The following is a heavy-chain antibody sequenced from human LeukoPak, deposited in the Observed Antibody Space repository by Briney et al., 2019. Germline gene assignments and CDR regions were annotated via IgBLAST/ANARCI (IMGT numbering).Heavy chain of an antibody. V-gene: IGHV3-48*01. CDR1: GFTFSSYS. D-gene: IGHD3-22*01. J-gene: IGHJ4*02. CDR2: ISSSSTI. Sequence: GGSLRLSCAASGFTFSSYSMNWVRQAPGKGLEWVSYISSSSTIYYADSVKGRLTISIDNAKNSMYLQMNRMRAEDTAVYYCARNLYYYDSSGSCDYWGQGTLVTVSS. CDR3: ARNLYYYDSSGSCDY.